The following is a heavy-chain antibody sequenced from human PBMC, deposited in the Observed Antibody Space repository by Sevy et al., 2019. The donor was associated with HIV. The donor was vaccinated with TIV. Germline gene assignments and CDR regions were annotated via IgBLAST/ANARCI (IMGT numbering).Heavy chain of an antibody. D-gene: IGHD2-21*01. Sequence: ASVKVSCKASGYTFTSYDINWVRQATGQGLEWMGWMSSNSRERGYDQKFQGRVTMTWNSSISTAYLEVNSLRSEDTAAYYCARGRVILDYWGQGTVVTVSS. CDR2: MSSNSRER. J-gene: IGHJ4*02. CDR1: GYTFTSYD. CDR3: ARGRVILDY. V-gene: IGHV1-8*01.